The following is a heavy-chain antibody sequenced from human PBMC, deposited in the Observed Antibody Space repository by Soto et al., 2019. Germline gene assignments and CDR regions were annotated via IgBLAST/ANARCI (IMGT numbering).Heavy chain of an antibody. CDR3: ARGYSGGYYYGIDV. D-gene: IGHD4-4*01. V-gene: IGHV1-69*01. J-gene: IGHJ6*02. CDR1: GGTFTTYA. CDR2: IIPMYNKT. Sequence: QVQLVQSGAEVKKPGSSVRVSCQASGGTFTTYAFNWVRQTPGQGLEWMGGIIPMYNKTNYAQNFLGRVTISADPYTSTTYMELTTPRSEHTAVYFCARGYSGGYYYGIDVWREGITVTVS.